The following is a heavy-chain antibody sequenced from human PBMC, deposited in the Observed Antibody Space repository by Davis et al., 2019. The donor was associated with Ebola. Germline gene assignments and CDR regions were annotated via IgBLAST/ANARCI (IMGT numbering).Heavy chain of an antibody. J-gene: IGHJ4*02. V-gene: IGHV3-7*03. Sequence: GESLKISCAASGFTFSSYWMSWVRQAPGKGLEWVANIKQDGSENYYVDSVKGRFTISRDNAKNSLYLQMNSLRAEDTALYYCARAPRFCTGDTCYSGIADSWGQGTLVTVSS. D-gene: IGHD2-8*02. CDR1: GFTFSSYW. CDR3: ARAPRFCTGDTCYSGIADS. CDR2: IKQDGSEN.